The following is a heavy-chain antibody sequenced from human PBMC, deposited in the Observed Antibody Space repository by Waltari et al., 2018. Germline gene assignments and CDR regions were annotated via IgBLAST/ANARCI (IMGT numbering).Heavy chain of an antibody. V-gene: IGHV3-7*01. D-gene: IGHD1-26*01. CDR2: IKQDGSEK. CDR3: ARATWEGEGDY. J-gene: IGHJ4*02. CDR1: GITISSYW. Sequence: VQLVESGGGLAQPGGSLRRSCAASGITISSYWKSWVRQAPGKGLEWVANIKQDGSEKYYVDSVKGRFTISRDNAKNSLYLQMNSLRAEDTAVYYCARATWEGEGDYWGQGTLVTVSS.